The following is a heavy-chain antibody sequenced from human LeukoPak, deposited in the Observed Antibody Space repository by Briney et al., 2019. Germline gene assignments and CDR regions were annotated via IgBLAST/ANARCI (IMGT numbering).Heavy chain of an antibody. V-gene: IGHV3-23*01. CDR2: FSGSGGTT. J-gene: IGHJ6*03. D-gene: IGHD2-8*01. CDR3: ANGNRCTSPNCLGYYYFYMDV. Sequence: GGSLRLSCAASGFTFSSYAMNWVRQAPGRGLEWVSGFSGSGGTTYYADSVKGRFTISRDNSKNTLYLQMNSLRAEDTAVYYCANGNRCTSPNCLGYYYFYMDVLGTGTTVTVSS. CDR1: GFTFSSYA.